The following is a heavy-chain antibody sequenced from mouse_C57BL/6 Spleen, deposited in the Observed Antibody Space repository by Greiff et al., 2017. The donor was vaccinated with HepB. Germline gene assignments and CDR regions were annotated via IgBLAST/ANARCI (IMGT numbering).Heavy chain of an antibody. CDR1: GFTFSDYG. D-gene: IGHD1-1*01. CDR2: ISSGSSTI. Sequence: EVHLVESGGGLVKPGGSLKLSCAASGFTFSDYGMHWVRQAPEKGLEWVAYISSGSSTIYYADTVKGRFTISRDNAKNTLFLQMTSLRSEDTAMYYCAREATTVVEPRYFDVWGTGTTVTVSS. J-gene: IGHJ1*03. V-gene: IGHV5-17*01. CDR3: AREATTVVEPRYFDV.